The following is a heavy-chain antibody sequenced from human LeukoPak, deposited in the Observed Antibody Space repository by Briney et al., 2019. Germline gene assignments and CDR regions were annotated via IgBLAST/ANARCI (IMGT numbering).Heavy chain of an antibody. CDR2: INWNGGST. Sequence: RSGGSLRLSCAASGFTFDDYGMSWVRQAPGKGLEWVSGINWNGGSTGYADSVKGRFTISRDNAKNSLYLQMNSLRAEDTALYYCVRNSGNYYYYYYMDVWGKGTTVTVSS. CDR3: VRNSGNYYYYYYMDV. D-gene: IGHD1-14*01. V-gene: IGHV3-20*04. J-gene: IGHJ6*03. CDR1: GFTFDDYG.